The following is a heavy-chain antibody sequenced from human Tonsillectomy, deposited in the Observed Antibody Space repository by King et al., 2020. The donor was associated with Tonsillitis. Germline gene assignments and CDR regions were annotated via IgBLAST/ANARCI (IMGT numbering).Heavy chain of an antibody. J-gene: IGHJ4*02. Sequence: PGEARRIAWKGSGYRFTSYGTGRVRQMPGKGLEWLGIIYPRDSAPRYSPSFPGQVTLSVDQSISTAYLQAGSLKASDTAPYFCARQWTPQEGFEYWGQGTLVTVSS. D-gene: IGHD3/OR15-3a*01. CDR2: IYPRDSAP. CDR1: GYRFTSYG. CDR3: ARQWTPQEGFEY. V-gene: IGHV5-51*01.